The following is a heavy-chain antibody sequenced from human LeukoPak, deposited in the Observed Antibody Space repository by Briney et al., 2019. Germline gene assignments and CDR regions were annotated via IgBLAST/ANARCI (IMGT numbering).Heavy chain of an antibody. D-gene: IGHD1-26*01. CDR3: ARHTGTYFNY. CDR2: IKQDGSET. CDR1: GFTFSTYW. J-gene: IGHJ4*02. V-gene: IGHV3-7*01. Sequence: GGSLRLSCAASGFTFSTYWMTWLRQAPGQWLEWVANIKQDGSETYYVDSVKGRFTISRDNAKNSLYLQMNSLRAEDTAVYYCARHTGTYFNYWGQGTLVTVSS.